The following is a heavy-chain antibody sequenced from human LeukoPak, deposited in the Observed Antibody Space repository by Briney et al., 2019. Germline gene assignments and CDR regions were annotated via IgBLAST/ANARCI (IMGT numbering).Heavy chain of an antibody. D-gene: IGHD3-16*02. J-gene: IGHJ4*02. Sequence: PGGSLRLSCAASGFTFSSYAMSWVRQAPGKGLEWVSAISGSGGSTYYADSLKGRFTISRDNSKNTLYLQMNSLRAEDTAVYYCAKDSKITFGGVIVILPFDYWGQGTLVTVSS. CDR3: AKDSKITFGGVIVILPFDY. CDR1: GFTFSSYA. V-gene: IGHV3-23*01. CDR2: ISGSGGST.